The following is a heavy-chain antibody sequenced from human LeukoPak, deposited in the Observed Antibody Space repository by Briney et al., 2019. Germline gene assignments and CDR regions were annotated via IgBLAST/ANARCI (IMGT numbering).Heavy chain of an antibody. CDR3: ARARRAGGSQVGFDY. CDR1: GYTFTNFG. Sequence: ASVKVSCKASGYTFTNFGITWVRQAPGQGLEWMGWITTYNGNTNYAQRLQGRVTMTTDTSTNTAYMELRSLRSDDTAGYYCARARRAGGSQVGFDYWGQATLVTASS. J-gene: IGHJ4*02. CDR2: ITTYNGNT. D-gene: IGHD1-26*01. V-gene: IGHV1-18*01.